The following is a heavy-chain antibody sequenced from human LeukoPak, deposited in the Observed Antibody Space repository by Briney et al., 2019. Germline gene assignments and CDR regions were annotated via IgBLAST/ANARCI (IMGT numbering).Heavy chain of an antibody. Sequence: SGPTLVHPTTTLTLTCTFSGFSLSTSAMGVSWIRHPPGKALEWLALNDWDDDKYYSTFLKTRLTISKDTSKNQVVLTMTNMDPVDTATYYCARIQRGYDLAGINYYDFYGMDVWGQGTTVTVSS. D-gene: IGHD5-12*01. J-gene: IGHJ6*02. CDR2: NDWDDDK. V-gene: IGHV2-70*01. CDR1: GFSLSTSAMG. CDR3: ARIQRGYDLAGINYYDFYGMDV.